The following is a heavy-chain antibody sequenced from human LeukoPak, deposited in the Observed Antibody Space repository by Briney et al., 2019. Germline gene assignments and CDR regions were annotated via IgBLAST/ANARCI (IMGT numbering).Heavy chain of an antibody. J-gene: IGHJ4*02. D-gene: IGHD5-24*01. Sequence: GGSLRLSCAASGFTFSSYWMHWVRQAPGKGLVWVSRINSDGSSTSYADSVKGRFTISRDNAKNTPYLQMNSLRAEDTAVYYCARLPPAEMATIGSVGYWGQGTLVTVSS. CDR3: ARLPPAEMATIGSVGY. CDR1: GFTFSSYW. CDR2: INSDGSST. V-gene: IGHV3-74*01.